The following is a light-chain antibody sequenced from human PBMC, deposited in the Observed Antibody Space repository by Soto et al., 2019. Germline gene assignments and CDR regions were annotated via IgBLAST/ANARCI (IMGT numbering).Light chain of an antibody. V-gene: IGKV1-5*03. CDR1: QSVSSW. CDR2: RAS. J-gene: IGKJ1*01. CDR3: QQYNCYSCT. Sequence: DIQMTQSPSTLSASVGDRVTITCRASQSVSSWLAWYQQKPGKAPKLLIYRASSLESGVPSRFSGSGSGTEFTLTISSLQPDDSATYYCQQYNCYSCTFGQGTKVEIK.